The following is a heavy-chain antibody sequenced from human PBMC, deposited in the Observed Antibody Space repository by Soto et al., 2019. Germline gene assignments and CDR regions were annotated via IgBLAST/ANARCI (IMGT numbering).Heavy chain of an antibody. CDR2: TYYRSKWYN. J-gene: IGHJ6*02. D-gene: IGHD6-19*01. V-gene: IGHV6-1*01. CDR1: GDSVSSNSAA. CDR3: ARDGYSSGWYFYYGMDV. Sequence: SQTLSLTCAISGDSVSSNSAAWNWIRQSPSRGLEWLGRTYYRSKWYNDYAVSVKSRITINPDTSKNQFSLQLNSVTPEDTAVYYCARDGYSSGWYFYYGMDVWGQGTTVTVSS.